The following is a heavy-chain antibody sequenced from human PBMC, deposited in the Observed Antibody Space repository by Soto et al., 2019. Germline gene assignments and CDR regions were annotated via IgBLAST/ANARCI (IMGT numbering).Heavy chain of an antibody. D-gene: IGHD3-22*01. CDR1: GGSISSYY. Sequence: SETLSLTCSVSGGSISSYYWSWIRQPPGKGLEGSAYIYYSVTSYNPSLKSRVSISLDTSKNQFSLKMSSVTAADTAVYYCARTYDGSGPNSGGYSFDIWGQGTMVTVSS. J-gene: IGHJ3*02. CDR2: IYYSVT. CDR3: ARTYDGSGPNSGGYSFDI. V-gene: IGHV4-59*01.